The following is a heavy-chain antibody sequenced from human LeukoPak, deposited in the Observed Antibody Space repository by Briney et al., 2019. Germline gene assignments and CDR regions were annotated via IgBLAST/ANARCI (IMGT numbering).Heavy chain of an antibody. Sequence: GGTLRLSCAASGFTFSSYGMSWVRQAPGKGLEWVGVISSDGSNKYYADSVKGRFTISRDNSKNTLYLQMNSLRAEDTAVYYCAKDNRYSGSPPDAFDIWGQGTMVTVSS. CDR2: ISSDGSNK. V-gene: IGHV3-30*18. D-gene: IGHD1-26*01. CDR3: AKDNRYSGSPPDAFDI. CDR1: GFTFSSYG. J-gene: IGHJ3*02.